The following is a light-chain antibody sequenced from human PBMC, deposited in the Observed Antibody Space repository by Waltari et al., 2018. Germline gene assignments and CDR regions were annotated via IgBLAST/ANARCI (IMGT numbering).Light chain of an antibody. CDR1: ALPKQY. CDR2: KDS. V-gene: IGLV3-25*03. J-gene: IGLJ2*01. CDR3: QSADSSGTLRV. Sequence: SYELTQPPSVSVCPGQTARIPCSGDALPKQYAYWYQQKPGQAPGLVIYKDSERPSGIPERVSGSSSGTTVTLTISGVQAEDEADYYCQSADSSGTLRVFGGGTKLTVL.